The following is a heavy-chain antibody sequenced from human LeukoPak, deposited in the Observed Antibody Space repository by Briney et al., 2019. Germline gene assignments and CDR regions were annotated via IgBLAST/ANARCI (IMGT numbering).Heavy chain of an antibody. CDR3: ARDLYGSSGWYYYYYYMDV. D-gene: IGHD6-19*01. CDR2: IKQDGSEK. CDR1: GFTFTSYA. J-gene: IGHJ6*03. Sequence: GGSLRLSCAASGFTFTSYAMSWVRQAPGKGLEWVANIKQDGSEKYYVDSVKGRFTISRDNAKNSLYLQMNSLRAEDTAVYYCARDLYGSSGWYYYYYYMDVWGKGTTVTVSS. V-gene: IGHV3-7*01.